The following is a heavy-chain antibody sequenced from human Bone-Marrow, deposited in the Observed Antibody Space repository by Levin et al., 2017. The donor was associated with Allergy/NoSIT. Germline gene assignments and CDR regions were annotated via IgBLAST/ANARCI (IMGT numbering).Heavy chain of an antibody. CDR2: IYYSGNT. Sequence: SETLSLTCSVSGGSISTYYWSWIRQSPGKGLEWIGFIYYSGNTNHNPSLESRVTISVDTSKNQFSLKLSSVTAADTAVYYCARGANNYGDPYYFDNWGQGVLVTVSS. J-gene: IGHJ4*02. V-gene: IGHV4-59*01. CDR1: GGSISTYY. CDR3: ARGANNYGDPYYFDN. D-gene: IGHD4-17*01.